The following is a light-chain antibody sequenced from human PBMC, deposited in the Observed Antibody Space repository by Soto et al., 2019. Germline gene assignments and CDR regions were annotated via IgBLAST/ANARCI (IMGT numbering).Light chain of an antibody. CDR1: QSVSSN. CDR3: QQYDDWPWT. J-gene: IGKJ1*01. Sequence: EIVMTQSPVTLSVSPGDRATLSCRASQSVSSNLAWYHQKPGQAPRLLIYGASIRETGVPARFSGSESGTEFTLTISNLQSEDFAVYYCQQYDDWPWTFGRGTKVDIK. V-gene: IGKV3-15*01. CDR2: GAS.